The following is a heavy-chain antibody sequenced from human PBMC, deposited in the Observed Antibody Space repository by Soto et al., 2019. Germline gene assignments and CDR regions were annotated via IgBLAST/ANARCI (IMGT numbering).Heavy chain of an antibody. D-gene: IGHD6-13*01. V-gene: IGHV3-30*18. J-gene: IGHJ4*02. CDR3: AKEYSNTWYYFDY. CDR1: GFSFSNYG. CDR2: ISYDGSNE. Sequence: QVQLVESGGGVVQPGMSLRLSCAASGFSFSNYGMHWVRQAPGKGLEWVAVISYDGSNEYYADSVKGRFTVSRDNSDNTLYLQMNNPRAEDTAVYFCAKEYSNTWYYFDYWGQGTLVTVSS.